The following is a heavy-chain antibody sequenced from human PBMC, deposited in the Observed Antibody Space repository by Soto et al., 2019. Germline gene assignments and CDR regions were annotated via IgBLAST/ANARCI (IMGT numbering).Heavy chain of an antibody. Sequence: QVQLQESGPGLVKPSQTLSLTCTVSGGSISSGNYYWSWIRQHPGKGLEWIGYIYYSGGTYYNPAIKSRVTISVDMSKNQFSLKLSSVTAADTAVYYCASTSYNARSGPFDYWGQGTLVTVSS. V-gene: IGHV4-31*03. D-gene: IGHD3-22*01. CDR1: GGSISSGNYY. CDR2: IYYSGGT. CDR3: ASTSYNARSGPFDY. J-gene: IGHJ4*02.